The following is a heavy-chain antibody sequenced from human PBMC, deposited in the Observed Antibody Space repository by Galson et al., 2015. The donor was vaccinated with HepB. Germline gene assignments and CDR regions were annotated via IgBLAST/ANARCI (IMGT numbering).Heavy chain of an antibody. J-gene: IGHJ6*02. V-gene: IGHV3-21*04. Sequence: SLRLSCAASGFTFSSYSMNWVRQAPGKGLEWVSYISSSSSYINYADSVKGRFTISRDNAKNSLYLQMNSLRAEDTAVYYCARDVVHSFGELYMGGYYYYGMDVWVQGTTVSVSS. D-gene: IGHD3-10*01. CDR1: GFTFSSYS. CDR2: ISSSSSYI. CDR3: ARDVVHSFGELYMGGYYYYGMDV.